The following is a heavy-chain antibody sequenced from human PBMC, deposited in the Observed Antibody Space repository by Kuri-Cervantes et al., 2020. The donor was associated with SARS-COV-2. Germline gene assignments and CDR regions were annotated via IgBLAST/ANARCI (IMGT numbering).Heavy chain of an antibody. Sequence: LRLSCTVSGGPISSGDYHWSWIRQPPGKGLEWIGYIYYSGSTYYNPSLKSRVTISVDTSKNQFSLKLGSVTAADTAVYYCARVSTTVVTGSYWYFDLWGRGTLVTVSS. J-gene: IGHJ2*01. CDR2: IYYSGST. CDR3: ARVSTTVVTGSYWYFDL. CDR1: GGPISSGDYH. D-gene: IGHD4-23*01. V-gene: IGHV4-30-4*01.